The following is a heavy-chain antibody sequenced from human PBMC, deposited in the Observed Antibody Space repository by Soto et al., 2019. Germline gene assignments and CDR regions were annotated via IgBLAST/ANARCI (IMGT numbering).Heavy chain of an antibody. D-gene: IGHD7-27*01. CDR3: ARATSWGNWNYFDY. CDR2: IIPIPGIA. J-gene: IGHJ4*02. Sequence: SVKVSCKASGGTFSSYTISWVRQAPGQGLEWMGRIIPIPGIANYAQKFQGRVTITADKSTSTAYMELSSLRFEDTAVYYCARATSWGNWNYFDYWGQGTLVTVSS. CDR1: GGTFSSYT. V-gene: IGHV1-69*02.